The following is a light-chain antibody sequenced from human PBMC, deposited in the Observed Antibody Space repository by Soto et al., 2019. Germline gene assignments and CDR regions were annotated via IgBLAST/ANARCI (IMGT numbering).Light chain of an antibody. J-gene: IGLJ3*02. V-gene: IGLV1-51*02. CDR3: GTWDGSLSARV. CDR2: ENN. CDR1: SSNIVNNY. Sequence: QSVLTQPPSVSAAPGQKVTISCSGSSSNIVNNYVSWYQHLPGTAPKLLMYENNKRPSGIPDRFSGSKSGTSATLGITGLQTGDEADYYCGTWDGSLSARVFGGGIKLTLL.